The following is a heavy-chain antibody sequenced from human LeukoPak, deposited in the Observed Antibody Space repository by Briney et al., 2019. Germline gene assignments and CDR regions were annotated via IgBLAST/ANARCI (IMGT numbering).Heavy chain of an antibody. V-gene: IGHV4-31*03. CDR1: GGSISSGGYY. CDR3: ARDCSGGGCLSGFDY. D-gene: IGHD2-15*01. Sequence: PSQTLSLTCTVSGGSISSGGYYWSWIRQHPGKGLEWIGYIYYSGSTYYNPSLKSRVTISVDTSKNQFSLKLSSVTAADTAVYYCARDCSGGGCLSGFDYWGQGTLVTVSS. CDR2: IYYSGST. J-gene: IGHJ4*02.